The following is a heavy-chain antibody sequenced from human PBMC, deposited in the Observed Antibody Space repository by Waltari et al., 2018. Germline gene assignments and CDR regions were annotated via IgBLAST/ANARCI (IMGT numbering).Heavy chain of an antibody. CDR1: GYTFTTYS. D-gene: IGHD1-1*01. CDR3: AKDFEDRNSWNDGVDY. V-gene: IGHV1-3*04. Sequence: QVHLVQSGAEVKKPGASVKVSCKASGYTFTTYSMQWVRQAPGQRLEWLGWISTGNGTTRYSQKFQDRLTITRDTSARTAYMEMSSLTSEDTAVYYCAKDFEDRNSWNDGVDYWGQGTLVTVSS. CDR2: ISTGNGTT. J-gene: IGHJ4*02.